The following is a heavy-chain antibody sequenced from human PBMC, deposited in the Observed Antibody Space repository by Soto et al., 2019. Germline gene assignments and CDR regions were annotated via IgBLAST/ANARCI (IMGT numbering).Heavy chain of an antibody. CDR2: IYWNDDK. Sequence: QITLKESGPTLVKPTQTLTLTCTFSGFSLSTTGEGVGWIRQPPGKALEWLAVIYWNDDKSYSPSLKSRLTISKDTSKKQVVLTMMNMAPGDTGTYYCAQVDDVAALFAYLGQGTLVTVSS. J-gene: IGHJ4*02. V-gene: IGHV2-5*01. CDR1: GFSLSTTGEG. D-gene: IGHD6-6*01. CDR3: AQVDDVAALFAY.